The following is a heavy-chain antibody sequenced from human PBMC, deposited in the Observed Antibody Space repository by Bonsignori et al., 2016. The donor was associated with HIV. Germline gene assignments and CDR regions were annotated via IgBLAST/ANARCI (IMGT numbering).Heavy chain of an antibody. V-gene: IGHV3-21*01. Sequence: EVQLVESGGGLVKPGGSLRLSCAASGFTFSTYTMNWVRQPAGKGLEWVSSTSSAGSYIFYADSVKGRFTISRDNAKNSLFLQMNSLRVEDTAVYCCARVRGYGMDVWGQ. CDR1: GFTFSTYT. CDR2: TSSAGSYI. D-gene: IGHD6-13*01. J-gene: IGHJ6*02. CDR3: ARVRGYGMDV.